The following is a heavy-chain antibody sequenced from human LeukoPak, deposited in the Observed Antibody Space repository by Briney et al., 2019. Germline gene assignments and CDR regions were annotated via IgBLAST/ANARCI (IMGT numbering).Heavy chain of an antibody. V-gene: IGHV4-30-2*01. CDR3: ARDSPRRRYSSSSRPDDAFDI. D-gene: IGHD6-6*01. Sequence: NPSETLSLTCTVSGGSISSSSYYWGWIRQPPGKGLEWIGYIYHSGSTYYNPSLKSRVTISVDRSKNQFSLKLSSVTAADTAVYYCARDSPRRRYSSSSRPDDAFDIWGQGTMVTVSS. J-gene: IGHJ3*02. CDR1: GGSISSSSYY. CDR2: IYHSGST.